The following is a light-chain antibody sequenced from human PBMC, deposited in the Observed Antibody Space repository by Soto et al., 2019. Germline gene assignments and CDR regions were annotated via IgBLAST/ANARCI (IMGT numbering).Light chain of an antibody. V-gene: IGKV1-39*01. CDR3: QQSYSIPIT. CDR2: AAS. CDR1: QSISFY. J-gene: IGKJ5*01. Sequence: IQMTQSPTSLSASVGDRVSITCRASQSISFYLNWYQQIPGKAHKVLIYAASNLQSGVPSRFSGSGSGTDFTLTISSLQPEDFATYFCQQSYSIPITFGQGTRLEI.